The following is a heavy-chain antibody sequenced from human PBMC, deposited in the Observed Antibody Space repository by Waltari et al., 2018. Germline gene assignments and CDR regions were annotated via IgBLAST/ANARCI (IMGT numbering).Heavy chain of an antibody. J-gene: IGHJ4*02. CDR1: W. V-gene: IGHV4-4*01. CDR2: IHGSGRS. D-gene: IGHD5-12*01. CDR3: ARDRGRGLYLDS. Sequence: WWSWGRKNRRKGLGWSEQIHGSGRSNSNPSLETRVTVQRDTSNNQFSLKLTSETAADTAGYFCARDRGRGLYLDSWGQGILVTVSP.